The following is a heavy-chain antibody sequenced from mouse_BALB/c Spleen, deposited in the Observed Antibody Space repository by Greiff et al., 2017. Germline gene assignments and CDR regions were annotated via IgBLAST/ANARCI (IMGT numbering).Heavy chain of an antibody. CDR2: ISSGGSYT. J-gene: IGHJ1*01. CDR1: GFTFSSYT. Sequence: EVKLVESGGGLVKLGGSLKLSCAASGFTFSSYTMSWVRQTPEKRLEWVATISSGGSYTYYPDSVKGRFTISRDNAKNTLYLQMSSLKSEDTAMYYCTRDGYYPHWYFDVWGAGTTVTVSS. V-gene: IGHV5-6-4*01. D-gene: IGHD2-3*01. CDR3: TRDGYYPHWYFDV.